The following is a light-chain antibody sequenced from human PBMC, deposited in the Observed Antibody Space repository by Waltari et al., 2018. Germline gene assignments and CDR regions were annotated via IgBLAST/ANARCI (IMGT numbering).Light chain of an antibody. CDR2: GSS. CDR1: QSVSSSY. CDR3: QQFGSSPQT. J-gene: IGKJ1*01. V-gene: IGKV3-20*01. Sequence: EIVLTQSPGNMSLSPGERATLSCSARQSVSSSYVAWYQQKPGQAPRLLIYGSSSRATGIPDRFSGSGSGTDFTLTISRLEPEDFAVYYCQQFGSSPQTFGQGTKVDIK.